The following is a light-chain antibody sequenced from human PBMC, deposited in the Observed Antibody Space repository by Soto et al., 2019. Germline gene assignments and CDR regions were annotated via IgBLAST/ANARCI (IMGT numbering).Light chain of an antibody. CDR2: AAS. CDR1: ETITRY. CDR3: QQSYSNPLT. J-gene: IGKJ4*01. Sequence: DIPMTQSPSSLSASVGERVIITCRASETITRYLNWYQSKPGKAPRLLISAASSLQTGVPSRFSGNYSGTDFTLTISSLQPEDVATYYCQQSYSNPLTFGGGTKVEMK. V-gene: IGKV1-39*01.